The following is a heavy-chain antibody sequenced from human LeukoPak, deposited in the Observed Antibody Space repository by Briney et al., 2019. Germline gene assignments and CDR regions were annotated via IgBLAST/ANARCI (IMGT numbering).Heavy chain of an antibody. CDR2: ISSSGSTI. D-gene: IGHD6-19*01. CDR3: ARDHSGGWPNWFDP. J-gene: IGHJ5*02. Sequence: GGSLRLSCAASGFTFSDYYMSWIRQAPGKGLEWVSYISSSGSTIYYADSVKGRFTISRDNAKNSLYLQMNSLRAEDTAVYYCARDHSGGWPNWFDPWGQGTLVTVSS. CDR1: GFTFSDYY. V-gene: IGHV3-11*04.